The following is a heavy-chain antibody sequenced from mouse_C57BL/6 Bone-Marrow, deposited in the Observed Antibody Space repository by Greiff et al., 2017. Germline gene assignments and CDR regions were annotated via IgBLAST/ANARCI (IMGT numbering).Heavy chain of an antibody. J-gene: IGHJ3*01. Sequence: QVQLQQPGAELVMPGASVKLSCKASGYTFTSYWMHWVKQRPGQGLEWIGEIDPSDSYTNYNQKFKGKSTLTVDKSSSTAYMQLSSLTSVDSAVYYCARGDLVDFFAYWGQGTLVTVSA. CDR1: GYTFTSYW. CDR3: ARGDLVDFFAY. D-gene: IGHD2-10*02. V-gene: IGHV1-69*01. CDR2: IDPSDSYT.